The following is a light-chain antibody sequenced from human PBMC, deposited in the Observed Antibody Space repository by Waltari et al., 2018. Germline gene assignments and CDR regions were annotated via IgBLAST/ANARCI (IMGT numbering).Light chain of an antibody. Sequence: DIQMTQSPSSLSASVGDRVTITCRASQGISNYVAWFQQKPGKVPKLLIYAASTWQSGVPSRFSGSGSGTDFTLTISSLQPEDVATYYCQKYNMARWTFGQGTRVEIK. CDR1: QGISNY. CDR2: AAS. J-gene: IGKJ1*01. CDR3: QKYNMARWT. V-gene: IGKV1-27*01.